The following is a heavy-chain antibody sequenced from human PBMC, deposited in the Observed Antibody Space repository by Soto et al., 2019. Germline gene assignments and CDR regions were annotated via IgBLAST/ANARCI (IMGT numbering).Heavy chain of an antibody. CDR2: IYHSGST. V-gene: IGHV4-30-2*01. CDR1: GGSISSGGYS. CDR3: ARASMVRGVDWFDP. J-gene: IGHJ5*02. Sequence: PSETLSLTCAVSGGSISSGGYSWSWIRQPPGKGLEWIGYIYHSGSTYYNPSLKSRVTISVDRSKNQFSLKLSSVTAADTAVYNCARASMVRGVDWFDPWGQGTLVTVSS. D-gene: IGHD3-10*01.